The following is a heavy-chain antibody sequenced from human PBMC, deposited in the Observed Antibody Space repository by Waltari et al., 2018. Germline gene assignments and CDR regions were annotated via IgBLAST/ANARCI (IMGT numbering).Heavy chain of an antibody. J-gene: IGHJ6*03. D-gene: IGHD6-19*01. Sequence: QVQLQESGPGLVKPSQTLSLTCTVSGGSISSGSYYWSWIRQPAGKGLEWIGRIDTSGSTNYNPSLKSRVTISVDTSKNQFSLKLSSVTAADTAVYYCARERYQWLVHYYYYMDVWGKGTTVTVSS. CDR2: IDTSGST. CDR3: ARERYQWLVHYYYYMDV. CDR1: GGSISSGSYY. V-gene: IGHV4-61*02.